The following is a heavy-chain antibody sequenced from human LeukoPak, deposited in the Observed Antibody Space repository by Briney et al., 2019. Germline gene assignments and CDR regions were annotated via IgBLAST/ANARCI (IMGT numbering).Heavy chain of an antibody. CDR2: IYHSGST. Sequence: RPSETLSLTCTVSGGSISSGYYWGWIRQPPGKGLEWIGSIYHSGSTYYNPSLKSRVTISVDTSKNQFSLKLSSVTAADTAVYYCARAYSSGWSPGHGFDPWGQGTLVTVSS. CDR3: ARAYSSGWSPGHGFDP. V-gene: IGHV4-38-2*02. D-gene: IGHD6-19*01. CDR1: GGSISSGYY. J-gene: IGHJ5*02.